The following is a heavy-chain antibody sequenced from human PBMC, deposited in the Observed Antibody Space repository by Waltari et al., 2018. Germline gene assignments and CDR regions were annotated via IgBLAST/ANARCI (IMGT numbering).Heavy chain of an antibody. D-gene: IGHD5-18*01. V-gene: IGHV4-4*07. CDR3: ARGGNTAMKYYFYYLDV. CDR2: IYTSGNT. CDR1: GGSISSYY. Sequence: QVQLQESGPGLMKPSETLSLTCTVSGGSISSYYWSWIRQPAGKGLEWIGRIYTSGNTNYNPSLKSRVRMSVDTSKNQFSLKLSSATAADTAVYYCARGGNTAMKYYFYYLDVWGKGTTVIISS. J-gene: IGHJ6*03.